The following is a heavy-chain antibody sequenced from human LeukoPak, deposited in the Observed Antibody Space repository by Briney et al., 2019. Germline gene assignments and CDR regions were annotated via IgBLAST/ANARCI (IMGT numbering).Heavy chain of an antibody. J-gene: IGHJ4*02. Sequence: PSETLSLTCAVYGGSFSGYYWSWIRQPPGKGLEWIGEINHSGSTNYNPSLKSRVTISADTSKNQFSLKLSSVTAADTAVYYCARGRVERYDYVWGSYRYTNFDYWGQGTLVTVSS. CDR1: GGSFSGYY. CDR3: ARGRVERYDYVWGSYRYTNFDY. CDR2: INHSGST. D-gene: IGHD3-16*02. V-gene: IGHV4-34*01.